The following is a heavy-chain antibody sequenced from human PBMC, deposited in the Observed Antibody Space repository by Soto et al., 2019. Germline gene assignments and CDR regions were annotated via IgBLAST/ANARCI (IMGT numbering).Heavy chain of an antibody. V-gene: IGHV1-18*01. D-gene: IGHD4-17*01. CDR3: ARDPDYGDYGGRPDYYYYMDV. CDR2: ITAYNGNT. CDR1: GYTFTSYA. J-gene: IGHJ6*03. Sequence: GASVKVSCKASGYTFTSYAISWVRQAPGQGLEWTGWITAYNGNTNYAQKLQGRVTMTTDTSTSTAYMELRSLRSDDTAVYYCARDPDYGDYGGRPDYYYYMDVWGKGTTVTVSS.